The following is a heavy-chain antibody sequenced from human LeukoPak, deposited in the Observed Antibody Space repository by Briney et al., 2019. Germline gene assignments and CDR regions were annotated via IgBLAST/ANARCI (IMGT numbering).Heavy chain of an antibody. CDR2: ISYDGSNK. D-gene: IGHD6-13*01. J-gene: IGHJ1*01. Sequence: GGSLRLSCAASGFTFSSYGMHGVRQAPGKGLEWVAVISYDGSNKYYADSVKGRFTISRDNSKNTLYLQMNSLRAEDTAVYYCAKDHSSSTGYFQHWGQGTLVTVSS. CDR3: AKDHSSSTGYFQH. CDR1: GFTFSSYG. V-gene: IGHV3-30*18.